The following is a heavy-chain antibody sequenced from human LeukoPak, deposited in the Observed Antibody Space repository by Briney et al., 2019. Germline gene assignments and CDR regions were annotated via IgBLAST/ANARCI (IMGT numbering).Heavy chain of an antibody. CDR3: ARDNGYGDYVFDY. CDR1: GFTFSSYS. Sequence: GGSLRLSCAASGFTFSSYSMNWVRQAPGKGLEWASSISSSSSYIYYADSVKGRFTISRDNAKNSLYLQMNSLRAEDTAVYYCARDNGYGDYVFDYWGQGTLVTVSS. CDR2: ISSSSSYI. D-gene: IGHD4-17*01. J-gene: IGHJ4*02. V-gene: IGHV3-21*01.